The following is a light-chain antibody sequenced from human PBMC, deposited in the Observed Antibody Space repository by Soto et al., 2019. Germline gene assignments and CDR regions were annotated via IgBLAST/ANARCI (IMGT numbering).Light chain of an antibody. J-gene: IGKJ2*01. V-gene: IGKV1-17*03. CDR1: QGISPF. CDR2: AAS. CDR3: LQHKSYPYT. Sequence: DIQMTQSPSAMSASVGDRVTITCRASQGISPFLAGFQQNPGKVPKRLIYAASSLQSGVPSRFSGSGSGTECTLTVSCLQPEDVATYYCLQHKSYPYTLGQGTKLEIK.